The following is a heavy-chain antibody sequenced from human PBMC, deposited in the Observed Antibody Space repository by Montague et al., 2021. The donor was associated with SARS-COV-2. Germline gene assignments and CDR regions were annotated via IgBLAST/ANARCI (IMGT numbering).Heavy chain of an antibody. CDR3: AHRIQNLNGFQN. CDR2: IYWNDDK. J-gene: IGHJ1*01. D-gene: IGHD2-8*01. CDR1: GFSRSTSAVG. V-gene: IGHV2-5*01. Sequence: PALVKPTQTLTLTRSFSGFSRSTSAVGVGWIRQPPGKALEWLAVIYWNDDKYYDPSLNSRLTITKDTSKNQVVLTMTNMDPVDTATYYCAHRIQNLNGFQNWGQGTLVTVSS.